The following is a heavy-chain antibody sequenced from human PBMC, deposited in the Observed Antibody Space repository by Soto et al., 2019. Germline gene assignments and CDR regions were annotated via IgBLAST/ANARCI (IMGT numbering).Heavy chain of an antibody. D-gene: IGHD2-2*01. CDR3: ARGLPRSTSWANWFDP. CDR1: GGSFSCYY. J-gene: IGHJ5*02. Sequence: SETLSLTCAVYGGSFSCYYWSWIRQPPGKGLEWIGEINHSGSTNYNPSLKSRVTISVDTSKNQFSLKLGSVTAADTAVYYCARGLPRSTSWANWFDPWGQGTLVTV. V-gene: IGHV4-34*01. CDR2: INHSGST.